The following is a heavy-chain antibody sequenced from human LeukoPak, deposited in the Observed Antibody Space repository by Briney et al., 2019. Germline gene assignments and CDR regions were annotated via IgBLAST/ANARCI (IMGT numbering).Heavy chain of an antibody. Sequence: GGSLRLSCAASGFTFSSYSMNWVRQAPGKGLEWVSYISSSSSTIYYADSVKGRFTISRDNAKSSLYLQMNSLRAGDTAVYYCARVGRFFTGSPTYYYDSSGYYIDYWGQGTLVTVSS. D-gene: IGHD3-22*01. J-gene: IGHJ4*02. V-gene: IGHV3-48*01. CDR3: ARVGRFFTGSPTYYYDSSGYYIDY. CDR1: GFTFSSYS. CDR2: ISSSSSTI.